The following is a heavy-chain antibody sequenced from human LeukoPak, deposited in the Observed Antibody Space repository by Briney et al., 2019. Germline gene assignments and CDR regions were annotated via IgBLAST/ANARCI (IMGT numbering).Heavy chain of an antibody. CDR1: GGSFSGYY. Sequence: KPSETLSLTCAVYGGSFSGYYWSWIRQPPGKGLEWIGEINHSGSTNYNPSLKSRVIISVDTSKNQFSLKLSSVTAADTAVYYCARDSSGWQRRAFDIWGQGTMVTVSS. J-gene: IGHJ3*02. CDR2: INHSGST. CDR3: ARDSSGWQRRAFDI. V-gene: IGHV4-34*01. D-gene: IGHD6-19*01.